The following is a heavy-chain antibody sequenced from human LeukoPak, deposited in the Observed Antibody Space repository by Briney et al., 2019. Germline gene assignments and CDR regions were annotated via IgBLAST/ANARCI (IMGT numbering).Heavy chain of an antibody. J-gene: IGHJ5*02. V-gene: IGHV3-21*01. Sequence: PGGSLRLSCAASGFTFSSYSMNWGRQAPGKGLEWVSSISSSSSYIYYADSVKGRFTISRDNAKNSLYLQMNSLRAEDTAVYYCARDHRLGSSSWYWFDPWGQGTLVTVSS. CDR3: ARDHRLGSSSWYWFDP. CDR2: ISSSSSYI. D-gene: IGHD6-13*01. CDR1: GFTFSSYS.